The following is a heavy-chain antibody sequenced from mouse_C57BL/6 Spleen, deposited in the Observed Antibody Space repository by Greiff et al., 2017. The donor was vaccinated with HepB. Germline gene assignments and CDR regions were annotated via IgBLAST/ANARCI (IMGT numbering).Heavy chain of an antibody. CDR3: ARTLTMVTGFAY. CDR1: GYAFTNYL. D-gene: IGHD2-2*01. Sequence: VQVVESGAELVRPGTSVKVSCKASGYAFTNYLIEWVKQRPGQGLEWIGVINPGSGGTNYNEKFKGKATLTADKSSSTAYMQLSSLTSEDSAVYFCARTLTMVTGFAYWGQGTLVTVSA. J-gene: IGHJ3*01. CDR2: INPGSGGT. V-gene: IGHV1-54*01.